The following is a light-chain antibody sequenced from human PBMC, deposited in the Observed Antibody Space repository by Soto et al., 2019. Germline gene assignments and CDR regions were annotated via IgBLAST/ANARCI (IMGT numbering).Light chain of an antibody. CDR3: QQYNNWPPWT. CDR2: GAS. J-gene: IGKJ1*01. V-gene: IGKV3-15*01. CDR1: QSVSSN. Sequence: IVMTDSPSTLSGSPWERPSLSCTSSQSVSSNLAWYQQKPGQAPRLLIYGASTRATGIPARFSGSGSGKEFTLTISSLQSEDFAVYYCQQYNNWPPWTFGQGTKVDIK.